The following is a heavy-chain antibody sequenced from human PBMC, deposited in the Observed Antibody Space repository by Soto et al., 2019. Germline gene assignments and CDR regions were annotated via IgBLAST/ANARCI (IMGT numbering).Heavy chain of an antibody. CDR1: GCTFSSYA. CDR3: ARDVAIWFGELSERSRFDP. V-gene: IGHV1-69*13. D-gene: IGHD3-10*01. Sequence: SVKVSCKASGCTFSSYAISWVRQAPGQGLEWMGGIIPIFGTANYAQKFQGRVTITADESKNTLYLQMNSLRAEDKAVYYCARDVAIWFGELSERSRFDPWGQGTLVTVSS. CDR2: IIPIFGTA. J-gene: IGHJ5*02.